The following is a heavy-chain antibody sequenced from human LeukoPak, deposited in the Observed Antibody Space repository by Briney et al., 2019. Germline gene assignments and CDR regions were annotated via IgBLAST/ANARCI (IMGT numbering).Heavy chain of an antibody. CDR2: IKQDGSEE. Sequence: PGGSLRLSCAASGFTFSNSWMSWVRQAPGKGLEWVANIKQDGSEEVYVDPVKGRFTISRDNAKNSLYLQMNRLRAEDTAVYYCARDPYCGGDCYSGFGALGIWGQGTMVTVSS. J-gene: IGHJ3*02. CDR3: ARDPYCGGDCYSGFGALGI. D-gene: IGHD2-21*02. CDR1: GFTFSNSW. V-gene: IGHV3-7*03.